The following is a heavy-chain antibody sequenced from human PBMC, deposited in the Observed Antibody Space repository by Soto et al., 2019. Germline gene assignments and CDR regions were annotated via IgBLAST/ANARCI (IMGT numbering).Heavy chain of an antibody. CDR1: GGSISSYY. CDR3: AKGTDYYDSSGYYGP. D-gene: IGHD3-22*01. V-gene: IGHV4-59*04. CDR2: IYHSGST. Sequence: SETLSLTCTVSGGSISSYYWSWIRQPPGKGLEWIGSIYHSGSTYYNPSLKSRVTISVDTSKNQFSLKLSSVTAADTAVYYCAKGTDYYDSSGYYGPWGQGTLVTVSS. J-gene: IGHJ5*02.